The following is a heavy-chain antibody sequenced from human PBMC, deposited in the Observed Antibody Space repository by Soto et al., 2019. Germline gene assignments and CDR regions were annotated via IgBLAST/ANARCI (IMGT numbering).Heavy chain of an antibody. CDR3: ARPNYTARTWYFDL. D-gene: IGHD2-21*02. V-gene: IGHV4-59*08. CDR2: MYDGGST. Sequence: SETLSLTCTVSGASISSYYWSWIRQSPGKGLEWIGYMYDGGSTKYNPSLKSRATISVDTSKNQFSLKLRSVTAADTAVYYCARPNYTARTWYFDLWGPGTLVTVSS. CDR1: GASISSYY. J-gene: IGHJ2*01.